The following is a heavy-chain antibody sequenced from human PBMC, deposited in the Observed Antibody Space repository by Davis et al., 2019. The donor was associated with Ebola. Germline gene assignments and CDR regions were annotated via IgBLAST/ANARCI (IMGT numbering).Heavy chain of an antibody. J-gene: IGHJ4*02. V-gene: IGHV4-34*01. CDR3: ARDARHILLMVYAKRGYFDY. D-gene: IGHD2-8*01. Sequence: PGGSLRLSCAVYGGSFSGYYWSWIRQPPGKGLEWIGEINHSGSTNYNPSLKSRVTISVDTSKNQFSLKLSSVTAADTAVYYCARDARHILLMVYAKRGYFDYWGQGTLVTVSS. CDR1: GGSFSGYY. CDR2: INHSGST.